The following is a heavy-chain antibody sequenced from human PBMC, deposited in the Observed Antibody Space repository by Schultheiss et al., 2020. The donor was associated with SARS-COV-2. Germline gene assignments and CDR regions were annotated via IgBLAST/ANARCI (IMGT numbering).Heavy chain of an antibody. Sequence: GGSLRLSCAASGFTVSSNYMSWVRQAPGKGLEWVSVIYSGGSTYYADSVKGRFTISRDNSKNTLYLQMNSLRAEDTAVYYCARAEWANYYYYMDVWGKGTTVTVSS. CDR1: GFTVSSNY. CDR3: ARAEWANYYYYMDV. D-gene: IGHD3-3*01. V-gene: IGHV3-53*01. CDR2: IYSGGST. J-gene: IGHJ6*03.